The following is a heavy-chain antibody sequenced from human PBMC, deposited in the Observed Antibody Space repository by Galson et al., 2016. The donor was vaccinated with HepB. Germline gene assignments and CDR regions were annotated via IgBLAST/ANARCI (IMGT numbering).Heavy chain of an antibody. J-gene: IGHJ4*02. CDR3: ARASGTYYFDS. D-gene: IGHD1-26*01. CDR2: LNTGANSS. Sequence: SLRLSCAASGFTLSSYWMHWVRQAPGKGLVWVSRLNTGANSSTYAASVKGRFNISTDNAKNTLYLQMNSLTDEDTAVYYCARASGTYYFDSWGQGTLVTVSS. CDR1: GFTLSSYW. V-gene: IGHV3-74*03.